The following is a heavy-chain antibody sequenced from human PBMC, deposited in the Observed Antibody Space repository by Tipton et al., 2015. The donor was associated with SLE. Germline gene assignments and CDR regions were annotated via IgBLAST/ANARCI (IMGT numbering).Heavy chain of an antibody. CDR1: GYTFTSYD. V-gene: IGHV1-8*01. CDR2: MNPNSGDA. Sequence: QLVQSGAEVKKPGASVKVSCKASGYTFTSYDINWVRQATGQGLEWMGWMNPNSGDAGYALKFQGRVTMTRNISKSTAYMELSSLGSEDTAVYYCARRWDCSGGSCQGSFGYWGQGTLVTVSS. J-gene: IGHJ4*02. D-gene: IGHD2-15*01. CDR3: ARRWDCSGGSCQGSFGY.